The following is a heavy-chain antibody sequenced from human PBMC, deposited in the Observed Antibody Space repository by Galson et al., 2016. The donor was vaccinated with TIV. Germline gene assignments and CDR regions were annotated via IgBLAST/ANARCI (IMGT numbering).Heavy chain of an antibody. CDR3: ATVAWFPGLSLDN. J-gene: IGHJ4*02. D-gene: IGHD2/OR15-2a*01. V-gene: IGHV1-24*01. Sequence: SVKVSCKVSGNSLTELVMHWVRQAPGKGLEWMGGFDPEVSKTVYVRKFQGRVTMTADTYRDTAYMELGSLRIEDTAVYYCATVAWFPGLSLDNWGQGTLVTVSS. CDR2: FDPEVSKT. CDR1: GNSLTELV.